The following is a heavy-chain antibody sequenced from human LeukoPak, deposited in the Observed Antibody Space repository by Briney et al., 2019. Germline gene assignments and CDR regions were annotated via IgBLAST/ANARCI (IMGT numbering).Heavy chain of an antibody. CDR1: GYTFTELS. Sequence: ASVKVSCKVSGYTFTELSMHWVRQAPGKGLEWMGGFDPEDGETIYAQKFQGRVTMTEDTSTDTAYMELSSLRSEDTAVYYCATCSGGSCYGLNYYYYGMDVWGKGTTVTVSS. D-gene: IGHD2-15*01. V-gene: IGHV1-24*01. CDR3: ATCSGGSCYGLNYYYYGMDV. CDR2: FDPEDGET. J-gene: IGHJ6*04.